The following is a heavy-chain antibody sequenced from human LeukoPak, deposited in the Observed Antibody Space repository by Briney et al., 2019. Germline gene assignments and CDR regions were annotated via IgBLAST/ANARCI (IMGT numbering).Heavy chain of an antibody. CDR1: GGTFSSYA. J-gene: IGHJ4*02. CDR3: ARDPGAASGSYGVRRFDY. CDR2: IIPIFGTA. Sequence: SVKVSCKASGGTFSSYAISWVRPAPGQGLEWMGGIIPIFGTANYAQKFQGRVTITADESTSTAYMELSGLRSEDTAVYYCARDPGAASGSYGVRRFDYWGQGTLVTVSS. D-gene: IGHD1-26*01. V-gene: IGHV1-69*01.